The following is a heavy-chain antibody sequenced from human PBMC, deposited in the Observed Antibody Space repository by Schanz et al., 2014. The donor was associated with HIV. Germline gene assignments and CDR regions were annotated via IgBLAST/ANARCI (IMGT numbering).Heavy chain of an antibody. CDR3: ARGECDFWSGYCPHFHYFDLDV. J-gene: IGHJ6*02. D-gene: IGHD3-3*01. CDR2: IIPMFSTA. V-gene: IGHV1-69*06. Sequence: QVQLVQPGAEVKKPGSSVKVSCKASGGTFSSCAISWVRQAPGQGLEWMGGIIPMFSTANYAQKFQGRVTITADKSTSTAYMELSSLRSEDTAVYYCARGECDFWSGYCPHFHYFDLDVWGPGTSVTVSS. CDR1: GGTFSSCA.